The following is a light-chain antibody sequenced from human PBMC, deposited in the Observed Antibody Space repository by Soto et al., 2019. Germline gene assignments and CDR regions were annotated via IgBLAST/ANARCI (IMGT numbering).Light chain of an antibody. CDR3: QQRSSWPLT. CDR1: QSVRNY. V-gene: IGKV3-11*01. Sequence: EIVFTQSPATLSLSPGWRSTLSCRASQSVRNYLSWYQHKPGQAPRLLIYDASNRATGIPARFRGSGSGTAFTLSITSLEPEDIAVYYCQQRSSWPLTFGGGTKGDI. CDR2: DAS. J-gene: IGKJ4*01.